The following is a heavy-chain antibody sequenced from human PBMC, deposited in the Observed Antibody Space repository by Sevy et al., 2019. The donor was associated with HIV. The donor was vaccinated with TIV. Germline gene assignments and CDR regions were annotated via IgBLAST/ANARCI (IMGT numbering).Heavy chain of an antibody. Sequence: GGSLILSCSASGFTFRSFSMHWVRHAPGKGLEWVAAIWYDGRTKQYADSVKGRFTISRDNSKNMLSLEMNSLRAEDTGLYFCARDSARVIVPTAGFDSWGQGTVVTVSS. CDR2: IWYDGRTK. CDR3: ARDSARVIVPTAGFDS. D-gene: IGHD1-1*01. CDR1: GFTFRSFS. V-gene: IGHV3-33*01. J-gene: IGHJ5*01.